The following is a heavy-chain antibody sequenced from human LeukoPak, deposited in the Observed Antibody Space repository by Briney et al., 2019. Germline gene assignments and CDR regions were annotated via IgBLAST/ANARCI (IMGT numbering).Heavy chain of an antibody. CDR2: ISGNGAGT. V-gene: IGHV3-23*01. D-gene: IGHD4-23*01. CDR3: AKDLHGGLDY. Sequence: GGPLRLSCAASGFTFSIYGMSWARQAPGKGLEWVSGISGNGAGTYYADSVKGRFTISRDNSKNTLYLQMNSLRVEDTAVDYCAKDLHGGLDYWGQGTLVTVSS. J-gene: IGHJ4*02. CDR1: GFTFSIYG.